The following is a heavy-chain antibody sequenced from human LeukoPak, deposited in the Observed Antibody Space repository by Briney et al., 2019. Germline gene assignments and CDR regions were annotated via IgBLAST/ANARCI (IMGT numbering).Heavy chain of an antibody. CDR2: IYYSGST. Sequence: EPSETLSLTCTVSGGSISSYYWSWIRQPPGKGLEWIGYIYYSGSTNYNPSLKSRVTISVDTSKNQFSLKLSSVTAADTAVYYCASQLGYCSGGSCSRNYYYYGMDVWGQGTTVTVSS. J-gene: IGHJ6*02. CDR3: ASQLGYCSGGSCSRNYYYYGMDV. CDR1: GGSISSYY. V-gene: IGHV4-59*08. D-gene: IGHD2-15*01.